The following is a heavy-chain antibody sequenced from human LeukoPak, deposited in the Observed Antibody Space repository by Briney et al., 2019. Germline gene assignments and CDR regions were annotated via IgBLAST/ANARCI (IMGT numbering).Heavy chain of an antibody. CDR3: ARELLDIVVVPAAGGAFDI. CDR1: GGSISSYY. D-gene: IGHD2-2*03. Sequence: SETLSLTCTVSGGSISSYYWSWIRQPPGKGLEWIGYIYYSGSTNYNPSLKSRVPISVDTSKNQFSLKLSSVTAADTAVYYCARELLDIVVVPAAGGAFDIWGQGTMVTVSS. V-gene: IGHV4-59*12. J-gene: IGHJ3*02. CDR2: IYYSGST.